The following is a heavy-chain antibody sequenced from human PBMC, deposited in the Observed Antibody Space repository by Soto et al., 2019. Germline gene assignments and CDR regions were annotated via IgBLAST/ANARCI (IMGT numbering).Heavy chain of an antibody. D-gene: IGHD5-12*01. V-gene: IGHV1-69*01. CDR1: GVTFSSFA. CDR2: TIPIFRTP. J-gene: IGHJ5*02. CDR3: ARSTGSGFRPGTHRFNWFDP. Sequence: QVQLVQSGAEVKQPGSSVKVSCQASGVTFSSFAISWMRQAPGQGLEWMGGTIPIFRTPNYAQTFQGRVTITADESTSSVYMELSRLRSEDTAVYYCARSTGSGFRPGTHRFNWFDPWGQGTLVTVSS.